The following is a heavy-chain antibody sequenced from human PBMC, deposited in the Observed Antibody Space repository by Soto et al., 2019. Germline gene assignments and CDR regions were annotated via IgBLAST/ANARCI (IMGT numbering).Heavy chain of an antibody. D-gene: IGHD3-22*01. CDR1: GYTLTELS. CDR3: ARYYDSSGSLGY. V-gene: IGHV1-24*01. Sequence: ASVKVSCKVSGYTLTELSMHWVRQAPGKGLEWMGGFDPEDGETIYAQKLQGRVTMTTDTSTSTAYMELRSLRSDDTAVYYCARYYDSSGSLGYWGQGTLVTVSS. CDR2: FDPEDGET. J-gene: IGHJ4*02.